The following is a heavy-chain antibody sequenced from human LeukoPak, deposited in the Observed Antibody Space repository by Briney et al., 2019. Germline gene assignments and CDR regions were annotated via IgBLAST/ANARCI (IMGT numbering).Heavy chain of an antibody. CDR2: IYSGGDT. CDR1: GFTFSSYS. D-gene: IGHD5-12*01. V-gene: IGHV3-53*01. CDR3: ARASGYSGYDPFDY. J-gene: IGHJ4*02. Sequence: GGSLRLSRAASGFTFSSYSMNWVRQAPGKGLEWVSVIYSGGDTYYADSVKGRFTISRDNSKNTLYLQMNTLRAEDTAVYYCARASGYSGYDPFDYWGQGTLVTVSS.